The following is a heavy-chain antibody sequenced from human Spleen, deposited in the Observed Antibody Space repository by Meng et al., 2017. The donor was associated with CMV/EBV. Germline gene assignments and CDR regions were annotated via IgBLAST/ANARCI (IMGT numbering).Heavy chain of an antibody. D-gene: IGHD5-24*01. V-gene: IGHV4-34*01. J-gene: IGHJ4*02. CDR3: ARRDGRCLDY. CDR2: INHSGST. Sequence: QVQIQQGGAGLFKPSETRSLTCAVYGGSFSGYYWSWIRQPPGKGLEWIGEINHSGSTNYNPSLKSRVTISVDTSKNQFSLKLSSVTAADTAVYYCARRDGRCLDYWGQGTLVTVSS. CDR1: GGSFSGYY.